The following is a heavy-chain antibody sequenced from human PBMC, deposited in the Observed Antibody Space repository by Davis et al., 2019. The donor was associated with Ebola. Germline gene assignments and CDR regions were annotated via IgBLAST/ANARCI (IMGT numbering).Heavy chain of an antibody. V-gene: IGHV1-18*01. CDR2: INGYNGNT. D-gene: IGHD3-10*01. CDR1: GYIFTSYG. Sequence: ASVKVSCKASGYIFTSYGISWVRQAPGQGLEWMGWINGYNGNTNYAQKLQVRVTMTTDTSTSTAYMELRSLRSDDTAVYYCAREIRITMVRGKPNDAFDIWGQGTMVTVSS. J-gene: IGHJ3*02. CDR3: AREIRITMVRGKPNDAFDI.